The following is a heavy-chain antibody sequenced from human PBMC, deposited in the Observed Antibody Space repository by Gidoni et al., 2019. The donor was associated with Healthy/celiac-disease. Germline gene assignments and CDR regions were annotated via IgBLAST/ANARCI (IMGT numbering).Heavy chain of an antibody. V-gene: IGHV4-61*01. CDR2: IYYSGST. CDR1: GGSVSSGSYY. J-gene: IGHJ6*02. Sequence: QVQLQESGPGLVKPSETLSLTCTVSGGSVSSGSYYWSWIRQPPGKGLEWIGYIYYSGSTNYNPSLKSRVTISVDTSKNQFSLKLSSVTAADTAVYYCARVWLGGNPIAVAGTRNNYYYYGMDVWGQGTTVTVSS. CDR3: ARVWLGGNPIAVAGTRNNYYYYGMDV. D-gene: IGHD6-19*01.